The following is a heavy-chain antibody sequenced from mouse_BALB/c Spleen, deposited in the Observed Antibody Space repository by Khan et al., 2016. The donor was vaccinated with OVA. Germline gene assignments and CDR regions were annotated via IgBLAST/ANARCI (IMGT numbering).Heavy chain of an antibody. D-gene: IGHD2-14*01. J-gene: IGHJ3*01. CDR1: GDSITSGY. Sequence: EVQLQESGPSLVKPSQTLSLTCSVTGDSITSGYWSWIRQFPGNKLEYMGYMIYSGNTYYNPSLISRISNTRHTAKNQYYLQLNSVTTEDTATYYCARSTCRYAFAYWGQGTLVTVSA. CDR2: MIYSGNT. CDR3: ARSTCRYAFAY. V-gene: IGHV3-8*02.